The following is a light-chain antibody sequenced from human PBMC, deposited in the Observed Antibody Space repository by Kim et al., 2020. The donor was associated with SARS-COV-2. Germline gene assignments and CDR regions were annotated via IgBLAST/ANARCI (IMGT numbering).Light chain of an antibody. CDR3: YVCDSIRDHLV. Sequence: SYELTQPPSVSVSPGQTARITCSGDPLPKNYAYWYQQKSGQAPVLVIYDHSHRPSWLPERFSGSSSVTMATLTLRRVQVEDEADYYCYVCDSIRDHLVF. J-gene: IGLJ3*02. CDR2: DHS. CDR1: PLPKNY. V-gene: IGLV3-10*01.